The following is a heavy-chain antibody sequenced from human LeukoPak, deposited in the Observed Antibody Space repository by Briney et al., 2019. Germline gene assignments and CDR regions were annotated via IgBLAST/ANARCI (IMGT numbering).Heavy chain of an antibody. CDR2: IIPILGIA. CDR1: GGTFISYA. J-gene: IGHJ4*02. Sequence: ASVKVSCKASGGTFISYAISWVRQAPGQGLEWMGRIIPILGIANYAQKFQGRVTITADKSTSTAYMELSSLRSEDTAVYYCAFGYSSGWRDYWGQGTLVTVSS. V-gene: IGHV1-69*04. D-gene: IGHD6-19*01. CDR3: AFGYSSGWRDY.